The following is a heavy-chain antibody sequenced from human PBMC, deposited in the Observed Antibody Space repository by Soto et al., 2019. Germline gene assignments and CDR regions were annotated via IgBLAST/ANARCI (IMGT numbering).Heavy chain of an antibody. CDR1: GGSISSYY. Sequence: SETLSLTCTVSGGSISSYYWSWIRQPPGKGLEWIGYIYYSGSTNYNPSLKSRVTISVDTSKNQFSLKLSSVTAADTAVYYCARDVSDILTEYYFDYWGQGTLVTVSS. D-gene: IGHD3-9*01. CDR3: ARDVSDILTEYYFDY. V-gene: IGHV4-59*01. J-gene: IGHJ4*02. CDR2: IYYSGST.